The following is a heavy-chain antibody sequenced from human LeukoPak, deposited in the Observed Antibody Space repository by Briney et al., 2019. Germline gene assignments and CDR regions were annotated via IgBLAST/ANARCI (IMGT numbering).Heavy chain of an antibody. V-gene: IGHV4-61*10. CDR2: IYYSGST. D-gene: IGHD1-1*01. J-gene: IGHJ6*03. Sequence: KPSETLSLTCTVSGGSISSGSYYWSWIRQPAGKGLEWIGYIYYSGSTNYNPSLKSRVTISVDTSKNQFSLKLSSVTAADTAVYYCARVWNDGPAYYYYYMDVWGKGTTVTISS. CDR1: GGSISSGSYY. CDR3: ARVWNDGPAYYYYYMDV.